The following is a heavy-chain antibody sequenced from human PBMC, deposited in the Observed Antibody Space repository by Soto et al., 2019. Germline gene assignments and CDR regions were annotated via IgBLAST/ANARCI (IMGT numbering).Heavy chain of an antibody. V-gene: IGHV3-23*01. Sequence: EVQVLESGGGLVQPGGSLRLSCAASGFTFSSYAMNWVRQAPGKGLEWVSVISGSGGSTYYADSVKGRFTISRDNSKNTLYLQMNSLIAEDTAVYYCAKRVHGLYFDYWGQGTLVTVSS. J-gene: IGHJ4*02. CDR2: ISGSGGST. D-gene: IGHD1-1*01. CDR3: AKRVHGLYFDY. CDR1: GFTFSSYA.